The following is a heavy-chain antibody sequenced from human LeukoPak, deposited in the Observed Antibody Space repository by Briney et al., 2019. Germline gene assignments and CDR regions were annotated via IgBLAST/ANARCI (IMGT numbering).Heavy chain of an antibody. D-gene: IGHD2-15*01. CDR1: GGTFSSYA. J-gene: IGHJ5*02. CDR3: ARDKDLGYCSGGSCYPVNWFDP. V-gene: IGHV1-69*06. Sequence: WASVKVSCKASGGTFSSYAISWVRQAPGQGLEWMGGIIPIFGTANYAQKFQGRVTITADKSTSTAYMELSSLRSEDTAVYYCARDKDLGYCSGGSCYPVNWFDPWGQGTLVTVSS. CDR2: IIPIFGTA.